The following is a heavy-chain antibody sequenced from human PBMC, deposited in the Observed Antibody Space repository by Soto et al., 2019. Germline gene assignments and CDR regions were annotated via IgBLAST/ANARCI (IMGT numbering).Heavy chain of an antibody. CDR3: AHHIIGWGDAFDI. V-gene: IGHV2-5*02. J-gene: IGHJ3*02. CDR1: GFSLSTNGVG. Sequence: QITLKESGPPLVKPTQTLTLTCTFSGFSLSTNGVGVSWIRQPPGKAPEWLALVYWDDAKRYSPSLKNRITITKDPSKNQVVLTIINMGPVDTATYYCAHHIIGWGDAFDIWGHGTVVTVSS. CDR2: VYWDDAK. D-gene: IGHD2-2*03.